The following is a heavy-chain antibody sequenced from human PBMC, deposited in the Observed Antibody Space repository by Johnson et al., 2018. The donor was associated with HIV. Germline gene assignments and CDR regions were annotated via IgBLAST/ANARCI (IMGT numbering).Heavy chain of an antibody. J-gene: IGHJ3*02. CDR2: IYSGGST. Sequence: QVQLVESGGGVVQPGRSLRLSCAVSGFAFRRYGVRWVRQAPGKGLEWVAVIYSGGSTYYADSVKGRFTISRDNSKNTLYLQMNSLRAEDTAVYYCARDPELDYFDNRAFDIWGQGTMVTVSS. D-gene: IGHD3-22*01. CDR1: GFAFRRYG. CDR3: ARDPELDYFDNRAFDI. V-gene: IGHV3-NL1*01.